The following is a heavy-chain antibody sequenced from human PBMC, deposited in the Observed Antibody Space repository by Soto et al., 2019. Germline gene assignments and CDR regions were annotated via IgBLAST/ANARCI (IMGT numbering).Heavy chain of an antibody. CDR3: ARYRREAVAGYTLDN. J-gene: IGHJ4*02. D-gene: IGHD6-13*01. CDR2: VYNSGST. V-gene: IGHV4-59*01. CDR1: GGSISSNY. Sequence: PSETLSLTCTVSGGSISSNYWTWIRQPPGKGLEWIGYVYNSGSTNYNPSLKSRVAISEDTSKSQFSLKVNSMTAADTAVYYCARYRREAVAGYTLDNWGQGILVTVSS.